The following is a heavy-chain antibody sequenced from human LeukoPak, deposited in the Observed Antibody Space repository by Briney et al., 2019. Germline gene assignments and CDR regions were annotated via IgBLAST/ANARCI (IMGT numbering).Heavy chain of an antibody. Sequence: GASVKVSCKASGYTFTGYYMHWVRQAPGQGLEWMGWINPNSGGTNYAQKFQGRVTMTRDTSISTAYMELSRLRSDDTAVYYCARGNWNYDHAFDIWGQGTMVTVSS. CDR1: GYTFTGYY. V-gene: IGHV1-2*02. CDR3: ARGNWNYDHAFDI. J-gene: IGHJ3*02. CDR2: INPNSGGT. D-gene: IGHD1-7*01.